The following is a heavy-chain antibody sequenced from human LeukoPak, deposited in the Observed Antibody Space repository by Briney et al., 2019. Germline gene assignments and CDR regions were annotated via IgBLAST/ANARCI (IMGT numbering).Heavy chain of an antibody. D-gene: IGHD3/OR15-3a*01. CDR2: ISGSGGST. Sequence: GGSLRLSCAASGFTFSSYAMSWVRQAPGKGLEWVSAISGSGGSTYYADSVKGRFTISRDNSKNTLYLQMNSLRAEDTAVYYCAKVFVDFWTINSYYFDYWGQGTLVTVSS. CDR1: GFTFSSYA. V-gene: IGHV3-23*01. CDR3: AKVFVDFWTINSYYFDY. J-gene: IGHJ4*02.